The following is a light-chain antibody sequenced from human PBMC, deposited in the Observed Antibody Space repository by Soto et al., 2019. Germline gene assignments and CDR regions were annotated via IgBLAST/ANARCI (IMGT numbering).Light chain of an antibody. Sequence: FMLTQPHSVSESPGKTVTISCTRSSGSIASNYVQWYQQRPGSAPTTVIYEDNQRPSGVPDRFSGSIDSSSNSASLTISGLKTEDEADYYCQSYDSSNPVVFGGGTKLTVL. CDR2: EDN. CDR3: QSYDSSNPVV. CDR1: SGSIASNY. V-gene: IGLV6-57*04. J-gene: IGLJ2*01.